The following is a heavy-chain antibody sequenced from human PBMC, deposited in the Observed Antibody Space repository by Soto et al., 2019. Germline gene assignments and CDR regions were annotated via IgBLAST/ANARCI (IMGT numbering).Heavy chain of an antibody. Sequence: LRLSCVASGLTFNNAWMNWVRQAPGKGLEWVGRIRSKSDGGTTDYAAPVKGRFTISRDDSKNMVDLQMSSLKTEDTAIYYCTTYSGAAFEYWGQGALVTVSS. V-gene: IGHV3-15*01. J-gene: IGHJ4*02. D-gene: IGHD1-26*01. CDR1: GLTFNNAW. CDR2: IRSKSDGGTT. CDR3: TTYSGAAFEY.